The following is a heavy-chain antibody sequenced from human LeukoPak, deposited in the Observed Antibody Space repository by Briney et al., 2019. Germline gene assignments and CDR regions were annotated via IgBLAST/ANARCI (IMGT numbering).Heavy chain of an antibody. CDR3: ARDGTAPGLYFDL. CDR2: IKQDGGEK. V-gene: IGHV3-7*01. Sequence: GGSLRLSCAVSGLTFSSYWMNWVRQAPGKGLEWVASIKQDGGEKYYVDSVKDRFTISRVNAKNSLYLQMSSLRAEDTAVYYCARDGTAPGLYFDLWGQGTLVTVSS. J-gene: IGHJ4*01. CDR1: GLTFSSYW. D-gene: IGHD6-13*01.